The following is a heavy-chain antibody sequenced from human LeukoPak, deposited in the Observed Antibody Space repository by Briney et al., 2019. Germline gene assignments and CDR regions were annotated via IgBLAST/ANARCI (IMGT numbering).Heavy chain of an antibody. CDR1: GYTFTGYC. D-gene: IGHD4-17*01. J-gene: IGHJ4*02. V-gene: IGHV1-2*02. CDR3: ARDPNTRDYGDYELHDY. Sequence: GASVKVSCKASGYTFTGYCMHWVRQAPGQGLEWMGWINPNSGGTNYAQKFQGRVTMTRDTSISTAYMELSRLRSDDTAVYYCARDPNTRDYGDYELHDYWGQGTLVTVSS. CDR2: INPNSGGT.